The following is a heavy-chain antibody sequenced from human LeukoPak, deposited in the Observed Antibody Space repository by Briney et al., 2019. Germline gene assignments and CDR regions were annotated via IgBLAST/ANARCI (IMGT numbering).Heavy chain of an antibody. CDR1: GGSISSYY. J-gene: IGHJ4*02. D-gene: IGHD5-24*01. V-gene: IGHV4-59*01. CDR3: ARDRDGYLDY. CDR2: IYYSGST. Sequence: PSETLSLTCTVSGGSISSYYWSWIRQPPGKGLEWIGYIYYSGSTNYNPSLKSRVTIPVDTSKNQFSLKLSSVTAADTAVYYCARDRDGYLDYWGQGTLVTVSS.